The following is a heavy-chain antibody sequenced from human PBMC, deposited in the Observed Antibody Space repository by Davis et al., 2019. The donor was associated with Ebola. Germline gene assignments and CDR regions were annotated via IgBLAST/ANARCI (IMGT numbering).Heavy chain of an antibody. D-gene: IGHD4-17*01. CDR2: IYYSGST. V-gene: IGHV4-59*08. CDR3: ASRLLYGDSSHDAFDI. Sequence: PSETLSLTCTVSGGSISSYYWSWIRQPPGKGLEWIGYIYYSGSTNYNPSLKSRVTISVDTSKNQLSLKLSSVTAADTAVYYCASRLLYGDSSHDAFDIWGQGTMVTVSS. J-gene: IGHJ3*02. CDR1: GGSISSYY.